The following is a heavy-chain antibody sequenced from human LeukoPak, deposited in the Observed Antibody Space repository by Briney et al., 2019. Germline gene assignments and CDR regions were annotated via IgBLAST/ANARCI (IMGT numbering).Heavy chain of an antibody. V-gene: IGHV3-11*04. J-gene: IGHJ5*01. CDR3: TRDPRHFDS. Sequence: GGSLRLSCAASGFTFSDSYMTWVRQAPGKGVEWVAYISGSGHDINYSDSVKGRFTISRDNAKNSLYLQMSSRRVEDTAVYYCTRDPRHFDSCGQGTLVTVSS. CDR1: GFTFSDSY. CDR2: ISGSGHDI. D-gene: IGHD6-6*01.